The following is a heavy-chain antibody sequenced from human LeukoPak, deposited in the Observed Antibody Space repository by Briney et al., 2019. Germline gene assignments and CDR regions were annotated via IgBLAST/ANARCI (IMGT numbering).Heavy chain of an antibody. CDR2: ISGSGGST. CDR3: AKSRSRGLDASDI. J-gene: IGHJ3*02. D-gene: IGHD5-24*01. CDR1: GFTFSSYA. V-gene: IGHV3-23*01. Sequence: GGSLRLSCAASGFTFSSYAMRWVRQAPGKGLEWVSAISGSGGSTYYADSVKGRFTISRDNSKNTLYLQMNSLRAEDTAVYYCAKSRSRGLDASDIWGQGTIVTVSS.